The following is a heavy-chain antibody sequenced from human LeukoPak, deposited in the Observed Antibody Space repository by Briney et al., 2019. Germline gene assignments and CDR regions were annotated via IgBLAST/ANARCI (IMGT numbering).Heavy chain of an antibody. J-gene: IGHJ3*02. Sequence: PGGSLRLSCAASGLTFSDYILDWVRQAPGKGLEWVGRIRRGANSYTTEYAASVKGRFTISRDDSKNSLYLHMNSLKTEDTAVYHCSRDGGEGGNSAFDIWGLGTVVTVSS. CDR2: IRRGANSYTT. CDR3: SRDGGEGGNSAFDI. D-gene: IGHD4-23*01. CDR1: GLTFSDYI. V-gene: IGHV3-72*01.